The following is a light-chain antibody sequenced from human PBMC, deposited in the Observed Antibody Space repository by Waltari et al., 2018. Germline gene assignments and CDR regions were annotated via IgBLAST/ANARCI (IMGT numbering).Light chain of an antibody. J-gene: IGKJ2*01. CDR3: QQYNKWPPDT. Sequence: EIVMTQSPATLSVSPGERATLSCRASQSVGSDLAWYQQKPGQAPSLLIYGASTRVTGIPARFSGSGSGTEFTLTISSLQSEDFAVYYCQQYNKWPPDTFGQGTKLEIK. V-gene: IGKV3-15*01. CDR1: QSVGSD. CDR2: GAS.